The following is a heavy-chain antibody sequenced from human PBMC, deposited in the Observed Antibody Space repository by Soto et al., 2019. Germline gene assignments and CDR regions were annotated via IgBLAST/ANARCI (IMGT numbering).Heavy chain of an antibody. J-gene: IGHJ4*02. Sequence: EVQLVESGGGLVQPGGSLRLSCAASGFTLSSAWMTWVRQAPGKGLEWVANIKEDGSERYYVHSVEGRFTVSRDNAKNSLYLQMDSLRAEDTAIYYGVRSYDFWGQGTQVTVSS. CDR1: GFTLSSAW. CDR3: VRSYDF. V-gene: IGHV3-7*05. CDR2: IKEDGSER.